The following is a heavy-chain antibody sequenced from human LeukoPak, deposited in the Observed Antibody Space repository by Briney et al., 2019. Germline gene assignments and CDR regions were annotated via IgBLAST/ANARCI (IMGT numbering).Heavy chain of an antibody. Sequence: SETLSLTCAVYGASFSGYYWSWIRQPPGKGLEWIGEINHSGSTNYNPSLKSRVTISVDTSKNQFSLKLSSVTAADTAVYYCARLLGITGTSIDYWGQGTLVTVSS. D-gene: IGHD1-20*01. CDR1: GASFSGYY. V-gene: IGHV4-34*01. CDR2: INHSGST. J-gene: IGHJ4*02. CDR3: ARLLGITGTSIDY.